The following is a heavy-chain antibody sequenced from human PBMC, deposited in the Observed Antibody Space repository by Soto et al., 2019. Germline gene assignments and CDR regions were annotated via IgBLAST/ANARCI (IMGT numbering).Heavy chain of an antibody. Sequence: QVQLVESGGGVVQPGRSLRLSCAASGFTFRSYAMHWVRQAPGKGLEWVAVISYDGSNKYYADSVKGRFTISRDNSKNTLYLQMNSLRAEDTAVYYCARDSGGKGFDYWGQGTLVTVSS. J-gene: IGHJ4*02. CDR1: GFTFRSYA. CDR2: ISYDGSNK. V-gene: IGHV3-30-3*01. CDR3: ARDSGGKGFDY. D-gene: IGHD3-10*01.